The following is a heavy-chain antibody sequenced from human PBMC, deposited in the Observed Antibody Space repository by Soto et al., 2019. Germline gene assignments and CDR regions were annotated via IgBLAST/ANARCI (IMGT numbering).Heavy chain of an antibody. CDR3: ARDRNAAGSDY. CDR2: INSGSTNI. V-gene: IGHV3-11*01. J-gene: IGHJ4*02. D-gene: IGHD1-1*01. Sequence: GGSLRLSCAASGFTFSDFYMSWIRQAPGKGLEWISYINSGSTNIFYADSVKGRFTVSRDNAKNSVYLQMDSLRAEDTAVYYCARDRNAAGSDYWGQGTLVTVSS. CDR1: GFTFSDFY.